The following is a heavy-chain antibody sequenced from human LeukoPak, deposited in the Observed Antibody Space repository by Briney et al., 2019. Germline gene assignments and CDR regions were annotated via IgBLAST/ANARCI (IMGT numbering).Heavy chain of an antibody. CDR1: GFTFSSYG. Sequence: GGSLRLSCAASGFTFSSYGMHWVRQAPGKGLEWVAFIRYDGSNKYYADSVKGRFTISRDNPKNTLYLQMNSLRAEDTAVYYCAKDRITIFGVVIADALDIWGQGTMVTVSS. CDR2: IRYDGSNK. J-gene: IGHJ3*02. V-gene: IGHV3-30*02. CDR3: AKDRITIFGVVIADALDI. D-gene: IGHD3-3*01.